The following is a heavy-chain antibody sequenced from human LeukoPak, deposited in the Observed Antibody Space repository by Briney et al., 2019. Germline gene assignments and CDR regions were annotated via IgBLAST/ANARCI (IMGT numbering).Heavy chain of an antibody. CDR3: ARLPRILKGSFYHYYMDV. CDR1: GFTFSSYP. V-gene: IGHV3-48*04. J-gene: IGHJ6*03. Sequence: PGGSLRLSCEASGFTFSSYPLNWVRQAPGKGLEWLSYISTTDSTINYADSVKGRFTISRDNAKNSLYLQMNSLRVEDTAVYYCARLPRILKGSFYHYYMDVWGKGTTVTVSS. CDR2: ISTTDSTI. D-gene: IGHD2/OR15-2a*01.